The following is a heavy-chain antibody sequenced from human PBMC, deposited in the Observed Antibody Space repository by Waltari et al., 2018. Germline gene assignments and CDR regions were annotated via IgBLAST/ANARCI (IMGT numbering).Heavy chain of an antibody. CDR2: IYYSGST. CDR3: ARDLGYGVDPDAFDI. Sequence: QVQLQESGPGLVKPSETLSLTCTVSGGSISSYYWRWIRQPPGKGLEWIGYIYYSGSTNYNPSLKSRVTISVDTSKNQFSLKLSSVTAADTAVYYCARDLGYGVDPDAFDIWGQGTMVTVSS. CDR1: GGSISSYY. J-gene: IGHJ3*02. D-gene: IGHD3-10*01. V-gene: IGHV4-59*01.